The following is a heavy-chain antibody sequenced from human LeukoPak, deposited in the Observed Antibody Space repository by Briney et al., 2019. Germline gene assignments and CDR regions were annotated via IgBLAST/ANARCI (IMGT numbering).Heavy chain of an antibody. Sequence: PGASVKVSCKASGYTFTSYGISWVRQAPGQGLEWMGWIIAYNGNTNSARKFKGRVTMTTDTSTSTAYMERRSLRSDDTAVYYCAREGGDVFDIWGQGTMVTASS. CDR1: GYTFTSYG. CDR2: IIAYNGNT. J-gene: IGHJ3*02. V-gene: IGHV1-18*01. D-gene: IGHD1-26*01. CDR3: AREGGDVFDI.